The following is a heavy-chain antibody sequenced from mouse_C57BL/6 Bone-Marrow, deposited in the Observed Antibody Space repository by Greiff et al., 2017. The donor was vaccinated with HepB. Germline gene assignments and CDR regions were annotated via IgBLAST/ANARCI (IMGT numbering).Heavy chain of an antibody. CDR1: GYTFTSYW. Sequence: QVQLQQPGAELVMPGASVKLSCKASGYTFTSYWMHWVKQRPGQGLKWIGEIDPSDSYTNYNQKFKGKSTLTVDKSSSTAYMQLSSLTSEDSAVYYCARAPDGYFYFDYWGQGTTLTVSS. CDR3: ARAPDGYFYFDY. J-gene: IGHJ2*01. V-gene: IGHV1-69*01. CDR2: IDPSDSYT. D-gene: IGHD2-3*01.